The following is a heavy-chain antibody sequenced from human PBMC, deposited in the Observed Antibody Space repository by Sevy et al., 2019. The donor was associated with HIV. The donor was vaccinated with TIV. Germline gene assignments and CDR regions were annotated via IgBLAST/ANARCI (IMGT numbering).Heavy chain of an antibody. CDR2: IRSKANTYAT. J-gene: IGHJ3*02. Sequence: GGSLRLSCAASGFTFSGSAMHWVRQASGKGLEWVGRIRSKANTYATVYAASLKDRFTISRDDSKNTSFLQMNSLKTEETAVYYCTRTKGLYGYYDSSGYQEDDAFDIWGQGTMVTVSS. CDR1: GFTFSGSA. D-gene: IGHD3-22*01. CDR3: TRTKGLYGYYDSSGYQEDDAFDI. V-gene: IGHV3-73*01.